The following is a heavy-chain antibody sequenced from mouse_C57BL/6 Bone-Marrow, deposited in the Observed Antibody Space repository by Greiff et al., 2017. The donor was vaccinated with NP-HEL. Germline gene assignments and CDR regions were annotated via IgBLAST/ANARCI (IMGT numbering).Heavy chain of an antibody. CDR2: IRHKANGFTT. CDR1: GFTFTDYS. V-gene: IGHV7-3*01. D-gene: IGHD2-4*01. CDR3: ARSIYYDYANDPFYAKDY. Sequence: DVMLVESGGGLVQPGGSLSLSCAASGFTFTDYSMSWVRQPPGKALEWLGFIRHKANGFTTEYSASVKGRFTISRDNSQSIRYLQMNALRAEDSATYYCARSIYYDYANDPFYAKDYWGQGTSVTGSS. J-gene: IGHJ4*01.